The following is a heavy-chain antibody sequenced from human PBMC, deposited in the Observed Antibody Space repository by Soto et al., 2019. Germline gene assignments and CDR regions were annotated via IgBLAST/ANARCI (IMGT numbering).Heavy chain of an antibody. Sequence: QVQLVESGGGVVQPGRSLRLSCAASGFTFSSYGMHWVRQAPGKGLEWVAVISYDGSNKYYADSVKGRFTISRDNSKNTLYLQMNSLRAEDTAVYCCAKDYGDSALDYWGQGTLVTVSS. CDR2: ISYDGSNK. CDR3: AKDYGDSALDY. V-gene: IGHV3-30*18. J-gene: IGHJ4*02. CDR1: GFTFSSYG. D-gene: IGHD4-17*01.